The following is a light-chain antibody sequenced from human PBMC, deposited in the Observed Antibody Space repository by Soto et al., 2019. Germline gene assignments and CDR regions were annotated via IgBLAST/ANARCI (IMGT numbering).Light chain of an antibody. J-gene: IGKJ5*01. Sequence: EIVLTQSPGTLSLSPGERATLSCRASQSVISRYLAWYQQKPGQAPRLLIYGASSRATGNPDRFSGSGPETDFTLTISRLEPEDFAVYYCQQYGSSPITFGQGTRLEIK. CDR2: GAS. CDR3: QQYGSSPIT. V-gene: IGKV3-20*01. CDR1: QSVISRY.